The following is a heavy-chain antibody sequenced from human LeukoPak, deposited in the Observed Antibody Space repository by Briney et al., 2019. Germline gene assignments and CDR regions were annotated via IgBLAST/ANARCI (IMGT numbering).Heavy chain of an antibody. V-gene: IGHV3-11*04. CDR1: GFTLSDNY. D-gene: IGHD4-17*01. J-gene: IGHJ4*02. CDR3: ARLDYGDSLPFDY. Sequence: PGGSLRLSCAASGFTLSDNYMTWIRQAPGKGLEWVSHISSSGENIFYADSLKGRFTISRDNAKNSLYLQMNSLRAEDTAVYYCARLDYGDSLPFDYWGQGTLVTVSS. CDR2: ISSSGENI.